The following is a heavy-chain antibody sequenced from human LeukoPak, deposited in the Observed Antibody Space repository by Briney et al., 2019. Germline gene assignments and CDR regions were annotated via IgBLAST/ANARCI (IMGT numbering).Heavy chain of an antibody. D-gene: IGHD5-18*01. Sequence: SETLSLTCTVSGGSINSTSHYWAWIRQPPGKGLEWIGSSYYTGSSYYNPSLKSRVTISPDRSKNEFSLSLSSVTAADTAVYYCARRYSYGRFYNYFDSWGQGSLVTVSS. V-gene: IGHV4-39*07. CDR1: GGSINSTSHY. CDR3: ARRYSYGRFYNYFDS. J-gene: IGHJ4*02. CDR2: SYYTGSS.